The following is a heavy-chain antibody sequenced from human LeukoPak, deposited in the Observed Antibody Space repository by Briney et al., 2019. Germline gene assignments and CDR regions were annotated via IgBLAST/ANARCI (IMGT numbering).Heavy chain of an antibody. CDR1: GFTFSNYW. CDR3: ARSNQADDY. J-gene: IGHJ4*02. CDR2: INPNGSST. V-gene: IGHV3-74*01. D-gene: IGHD1-14*01. Sequence: GGSLRLSCAASGFTFSNYWMHWVRQVPGQGLVWVSRINPNGSSTTYADSLKGRFTISRDNAKNMLYLQMDSLRAEDTGIYYCARSNQADDYWGQGTLVTVSS.